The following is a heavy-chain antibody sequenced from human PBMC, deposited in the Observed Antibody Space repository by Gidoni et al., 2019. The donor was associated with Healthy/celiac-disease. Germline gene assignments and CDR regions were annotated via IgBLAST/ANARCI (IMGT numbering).Heavy chain of an antibody. J-gene: IGHJ3*02. D-gene: IGHD6-19*01. Sequence: EVQLVESGGGLVKPGGSLRLSCAASGFTFSSYSMTWVRQAPGKGLEWVSSSSSSSSYIYYADSVKGRFTISRDNAKNSLYLQMNSLRAEDTAVYYCARDGAVVAVAGYAFDIWGQGTMVTVSS. V-gene: IGHV3-21*01. CDR2: SSSSSSYI. CDR1: GFTFSSYS. CDR3: ARDGAVVAVAGYAFDI.